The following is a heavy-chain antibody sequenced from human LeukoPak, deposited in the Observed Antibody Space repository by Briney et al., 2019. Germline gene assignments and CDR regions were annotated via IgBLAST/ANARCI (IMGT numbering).Heavy chain of an antibody. Sequence: SETLSLTCTVSGGSISSSDNYWGWIRQPPGKGLECIGSIYYSGSPYYNPSLKSRVTISVDTSKNQFSLRLSSVTAADTAVYYCATWRTAKTGFDYWGQGTLVTVSS. CDR3: ATWRTAKTGFDY. V-gene: IGHV4-39*01. CDR1: GGSISSSDNY. D-gene: IGHD1-1*01. J-gene: IGHJ4*02. CDR2: IYYSGSP.